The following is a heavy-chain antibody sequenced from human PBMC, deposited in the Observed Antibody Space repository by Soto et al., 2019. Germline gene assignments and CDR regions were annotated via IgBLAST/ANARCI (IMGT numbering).Heavy chain of an antibody. V-gene: IGHV5-51*01. Sequence: PGQSLKISCKGSGYIFTNYWIGWVRQMPGKGLEWMGIIYPGDSETRYSPSFQGQVTISADKSTSTAYLQWSSLKASDTAMYYCPRQGRLRYTSYFDYWGQGTQVTVPQ. CDR1: GYIFTNYW. D-gene: IGHD2-2*02. CDR3: PRQGRLRYTSYFDY. J-gene: IGHJ4*02. CDR2: IYPGDSET.